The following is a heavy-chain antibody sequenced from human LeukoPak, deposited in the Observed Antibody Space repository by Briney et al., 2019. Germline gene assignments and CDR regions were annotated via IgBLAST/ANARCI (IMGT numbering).Heavy chain of an antibody. J-gene: IGHJ4*02. V-gene: IGHV4-38-2*02. CDR2: IYHSGST. CDR1: GYSISSGYY. CDR3: ARDPYVVARGSYGYYFDY. D-gene: IGHD1-26*01. Sequence: PSETLSLTCTVSGYSISSGYYWGWIRQPPGKGLEWIGSIYHSGSTYYNPSLKSRVTISVDTSKNQFSLKLSSVTAADTAVYYCARDPYVVARGSYGYYFDYWGQGTLVTVSS.